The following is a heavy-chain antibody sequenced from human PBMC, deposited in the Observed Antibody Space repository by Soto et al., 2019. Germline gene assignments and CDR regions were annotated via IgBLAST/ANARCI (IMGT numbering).Heavy chain of an antibody. J-gene: IGHJ3*02. CDR1: GYTFTSYG. CDR3: ARPSGYGHGWGDLGYDPFDI. Sequence: ASVKVSCKASGYTFTSYGLSWVRQAPGQGLEWMGWISAYNGNTNYAQKLQGRVTMTTDTSTSTAYMELRSLRSDDTAVYYCARPSGYGHGWGDLGYDPFDIWGQGTMVTVSS. CDR2: ISAYNGNT. V-gene: IGHV1-18*01. D-gene: IGHD5-18*01.